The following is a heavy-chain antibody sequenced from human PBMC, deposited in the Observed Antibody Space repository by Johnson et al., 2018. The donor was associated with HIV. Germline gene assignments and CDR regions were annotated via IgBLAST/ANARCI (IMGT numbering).Heavy chain of an antibody. Sequence: VQVVESGGGLVQPGRSLRLSCAASGFTFDDYAMHWVRQAPGKGLEWVSGIGIAGDTYYIDSVKGRFTISRENAKKSLYLQMNNLRAGDTAVYYCVRGIVVRLGAFDIWGQGTTVTVSS. V-gene: IGHV3-13*01. D-gene: IGHD3-22*01. CDR2: IGIAGDT. CDR1: GFTFDDYA. CDR3: VRGIVVRLGAFDI. J-gene: IGHJ3*02.